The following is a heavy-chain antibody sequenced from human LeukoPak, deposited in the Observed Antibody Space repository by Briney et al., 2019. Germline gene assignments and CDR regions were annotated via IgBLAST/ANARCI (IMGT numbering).Heavy chain of an antibody. J-gene: IGHJ6*02. CDR1: GYTFTSYG. V-gene: IGHV1-18*01. D-gene: IGHD6-6*01. CDR3: ATKGSSSDYYGIDV. CDR2: ISPNNGKT. Sequence: GASVKVSCKTSGYTFTSYGITWVRQAPGQGLEWMTYISPNNGKTNYARNLQGRVTMTTDASTSTAYLELRSLISDDTAVYYCATKGSSSDYYGIDVWGQGTLVTVSS.